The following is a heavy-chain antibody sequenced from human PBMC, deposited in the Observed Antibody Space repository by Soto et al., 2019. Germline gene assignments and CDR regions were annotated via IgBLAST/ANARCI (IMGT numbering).Heavy chain of an antibody. CDR2: IYYSGST. CDR3: ARHCSSTSCYGDYFDY. D-gene: IGHD2-2*01. V-gene: IGHV4-39*01. Sequence: QLQLQESGPGLVKPSETLSLTCTVSGGSISSSSYYSGWIRQPPGKGLEWIGSIYYSGSTYYNPSLKRRVTIYVDTSKNQCSLKLSSVTAADTAVYYCARHCSSTSCYGDYFDYWGQGTLVTVSS. CDR1: GGSISSSSYY. J-gene: IGHJ4*02.